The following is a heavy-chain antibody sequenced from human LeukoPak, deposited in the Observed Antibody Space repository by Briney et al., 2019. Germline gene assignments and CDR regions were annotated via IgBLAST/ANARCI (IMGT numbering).Heavy chain of an antibody. CDR2: IKSKTYDGIT. V-gene: IGHV3-15*01. Sequence: GGTLRLSCAASGFTFTNAWMGWVRHAPGKGLEWVGRIKSKTYDGITEYAAPVSGRFTISRDDSENMLYLQMNSLKTEDTAVYYCTTDRNALIHAFDIGGQGTMVTVSS. D-gene: IGHD3-16*01. J-gene: IGHJ3*02. CDR1: GFTFTNAW. CDR3: TTDRNALIHAFDI.